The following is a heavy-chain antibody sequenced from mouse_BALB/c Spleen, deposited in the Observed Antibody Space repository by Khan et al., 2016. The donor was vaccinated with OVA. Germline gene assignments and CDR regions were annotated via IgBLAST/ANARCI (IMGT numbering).Heavy chain of an antibody. V-gene: IGHV2-6-1*01. CDR3: ARQPYYHYYVMDY. D-gene: IGHD2-10*01. Sequence: VKLQESGPGLVAPSQSLSITCTISGFSLTSYGIHWVRQPPGKGLEWLVVIWSDGSTNYNSTLKSRLSITKDNSKSQVFLKMNSLQTDDTAMYYCARQPYYHYYVMDYWGQGTSVTVSS. CDR1: GFSLTSYG. J-gene: IGHJ4*01. CDR2: IWSDGST.